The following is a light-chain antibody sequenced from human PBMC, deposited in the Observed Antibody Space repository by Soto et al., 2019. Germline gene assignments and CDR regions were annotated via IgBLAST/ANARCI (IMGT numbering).Light chain of an antibody. V-gene: IGKV3-20*01. J-gene: IGKJ1*01. CDR3: QQYGSSPRT. Sequence: EIVLTQSPGTLSLSPGERATLSCRASQSVSSSYLVWYQQKPGQAPRLLIYGASSRATGIPDRFSGSWSGTDFTLTISRLEPEDFAVYYCQQYGSSPRTFGQGTKVEIK. CDR1: QSVSSSY. CDR2: GAS.